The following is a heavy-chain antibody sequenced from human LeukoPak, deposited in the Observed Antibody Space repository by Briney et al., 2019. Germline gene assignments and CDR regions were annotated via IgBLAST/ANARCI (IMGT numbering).Heavy chain of an antibody. Sequence: PGGSLRLSCAASGFTFSSYSMYWVRQAPGKGLEWVAVISYDGSNKYYADSVKGRFTISRDNSKNTLFLQMNSLRAEDTAVYYCPRDVGSSNYFDSWGQGTLLTVSA. V-gene: IGHV3-30*04. D-gene: IGHD3-10*01. J-gene: IGHJ4*02. CDR3: PRDVGSSNYFDS. CDR1: GFTFSSYS. CDR2: ISYDGSNK.